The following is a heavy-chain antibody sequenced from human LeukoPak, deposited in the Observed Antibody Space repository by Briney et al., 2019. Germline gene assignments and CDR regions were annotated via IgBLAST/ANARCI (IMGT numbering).Heavy chain of an antibody. V-gene: IGHV3-30*01. Sequence: GGSLRLSCAASGFTFSSYAMRWVRQAPGKGLEWVAVISYDGSNKYYADSVKGRFTISRDNSKNTLYLQMNSLRAEDTAVYYCARDPARSGSYGPLDYWGQGTLVTVSS. CDR3: ARDPARSGSYGPLDY. D-gene: IGHD1-26*01. J-gene: IGHJ4*02. CDR1: GFTFSSYA. CDR2: ISYDGSNK.